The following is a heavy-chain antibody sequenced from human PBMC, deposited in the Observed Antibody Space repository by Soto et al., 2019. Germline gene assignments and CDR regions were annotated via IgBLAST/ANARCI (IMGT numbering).Heavy chain of an antibody. CDR2: IKSKTDGGTT. CDR3: TTDRRVVVPGLYFQH. CDR1: GFTFSNAW. D-gene: IGHD2-2*01. V-gene: IGHV3-15*01. J-gene: IGHJ1*01. Sequence: EVQLVESGGGLVKPGGSLRLSCAASGFTFSNAWMSWVRQAPGKGLEWVGRIKSKTDGGTTDYAAPVKGTFTISRDDSKNTLYLQMNSLKTEDTAVYYCTTDRRVVVPGLYFQHWGQGTLVTVSS.